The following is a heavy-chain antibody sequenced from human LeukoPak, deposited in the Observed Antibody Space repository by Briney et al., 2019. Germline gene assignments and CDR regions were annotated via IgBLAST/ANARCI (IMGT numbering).Heavy chain of an antibody. D-gene: IGHD3-3*01. J-gene: IGHJ4*02. V-gene: IGHV4-30-4*08. Sequence: NPSQTLSLTCTVSGGSISSGDYYWSWIRQPPGKGLEWIGYIYYSGSTYYTPSLKSRVTISVDTSKNQFYLNLSSVTAADTAVYYCARGVWSGYYADYWGQGTVVTVSS. CDR2: IYYSGST. CDR3: ARGVWSGYYADY. CDR1: GGSISSGDYY.